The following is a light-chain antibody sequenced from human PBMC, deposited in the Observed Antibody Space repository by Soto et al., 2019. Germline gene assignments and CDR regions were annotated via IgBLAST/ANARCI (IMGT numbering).Light chain of an antibody. J-gene: IGKJ3*01. V-gene: IGKV3-20*01. CDR2: GAS. CDR1: QSVSSSN. Sequence: EIVLTQSPGTLSLSPGERATLSCRASQSVSSSNLAWFQQKPGQAPRLLIYGASSRAIGIPDRFSGSGPGTDFTLTISRLEPEDFAVFYCQQYGSSPFTFGPGTKVDI. CDR3: QQYGSSPFT.